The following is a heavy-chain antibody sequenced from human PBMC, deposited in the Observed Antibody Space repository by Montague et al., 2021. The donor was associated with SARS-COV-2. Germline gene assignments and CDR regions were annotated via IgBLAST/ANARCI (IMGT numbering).Heavy chain of an antibody. J-gene: IGHJ6*02. CDR2: VYYSGSS. V-gene: IGHV4-59*01. D-gene: IGHD3-22*01. CDR1: GDSISTSY. CDR3: VRADRRDPDTRHRYYYRCMDL. Sequence: SETLSLTCTVSGDSISTSYWAWIRQPPGKGLEWIGYVYYSGSSSYNSSLKSRVTISVDTSKNQVSLNLRSVTAADTAVYFCVRADRRDPDTRHRYYYRCMDLWGQGTTVTVSS.